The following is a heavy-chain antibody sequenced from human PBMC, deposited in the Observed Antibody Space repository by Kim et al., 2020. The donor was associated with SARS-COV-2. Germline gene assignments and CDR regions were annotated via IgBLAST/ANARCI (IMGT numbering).Heavy chain of an antibody. CDR3: ARSRGDC. J-gene: IGHJ6*02. D-gene: IGHD3-16*01. V-gene: IGHV4-34*01. Sequence: HSGSTHYTPSLKSRVTISVDTSKNQFSLKLSSVTAADTAVYYCARSRGDCWGQGTTVTVSS. CDR2: HSGST.